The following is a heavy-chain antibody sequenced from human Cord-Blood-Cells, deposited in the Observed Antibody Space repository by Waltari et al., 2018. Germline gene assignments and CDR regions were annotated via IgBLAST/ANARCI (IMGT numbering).Heavy chain of an antibody. D-gene: IGHD1-20*01. V-gene: IGHV1-3*01. CDR1: GYTFTSYA. J-gene: IGHJ2*01. Sequence: QVQLVQSGAEVKKPEASVKVSCKASGYTFTSYAMHWVRQAPGQRLEWMGWINAGNGNTKYSQKFQGRVTITRDTSASTAYMELSSLRSEDTAVYYCAREITRSYWYFDLWGRGTLVTVSS. CDR3: AREITRSYWYFDL. CDR2: INAGNGNT.